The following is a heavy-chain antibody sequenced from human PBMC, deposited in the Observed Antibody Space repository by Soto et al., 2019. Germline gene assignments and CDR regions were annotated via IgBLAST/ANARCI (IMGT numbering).Heavy chain of an antibody. V-gene: IGHV4-31*03. J-gene: IGHJ6*03. D-gene: IGHD3-10*01. CDR1: GGSISSGGYY. Sequence: QVQLQESGPGLVKPSQTLSLTCTVSGGSISSGGYYWSWIRQHPGKGLEWIGYIYYSGSTYYNPSLKSRVTIAVDTSKNQFSLKLSAVTAADTAVYYCARVHGFRGYYYYMDVWGKGTTVTVSS. CDR3: ARVHGFRGYYYYMDV. CDR2: IYYSGST.